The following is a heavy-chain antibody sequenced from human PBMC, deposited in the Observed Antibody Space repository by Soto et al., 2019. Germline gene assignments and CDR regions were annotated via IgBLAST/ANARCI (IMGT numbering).Heavy chain of an antibody. J-gene: IGHJ6*03. CDR3: ARLSVLGAVEWLLSRRAANYYSYLAV. CDR1: EECICGYF. Sequence: TFEPRSDDCPVEEECICGYFWSHIQKPPGKGLEWIGEINHGGSTNYNPSLKSRVTISVDTSKNQFSLKMSSVTAADSAVYYCARLSVLGAVEWLLSRRAANYYSYLAVQCNGTALTVS. CDR2: INHGGST. V-gene: IGHV4-34*01. D-gene: IGHD6-19*01.